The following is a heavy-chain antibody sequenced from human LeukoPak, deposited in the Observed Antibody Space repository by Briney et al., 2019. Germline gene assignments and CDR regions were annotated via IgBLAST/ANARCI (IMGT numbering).Heavy chain of an antibody. V-gene: IGHV5-51*01. CDR1: GYSFTSYW. CDR3: ARRAGSYYESSGYYYFDY. D-gene: IGHD3-22*01. J-gene: IGHJ4*02. CDR2: IYPGDSDT. Sequence: GESLKISCKDSGYSFTSYWIGWVRQMPGKGLEWMGIIYPGDSDTRYSPSFQGQVTISADKSINTAYLQWSSLKASDTAMYYCARRAGSYYESSGYYYFDYWGQGTLVTVSS.